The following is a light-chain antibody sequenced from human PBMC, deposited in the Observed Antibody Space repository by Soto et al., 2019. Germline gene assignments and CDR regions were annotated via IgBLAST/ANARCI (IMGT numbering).Light chain of an antibody. CDR3: QVWDSGSDHFV. CDR1: NIGTKR. V-gene: IGLV3-21*02. CDR2: DDT. J-gene: IGLJ1*01. Sequence: SYELTQPPSVSVAPGQTARLTCGGDNIGTKRVHWYQQRPGQAPVMVVYDDTGRPSGIPARFSGSNSGNAATLTISRVEAEDEADYYCQVWDSGSDHFVFGPGTKVTVL.